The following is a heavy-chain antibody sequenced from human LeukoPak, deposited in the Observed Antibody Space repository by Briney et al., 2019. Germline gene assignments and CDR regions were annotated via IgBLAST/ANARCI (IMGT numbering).Heavy chain of an antibody. CDR3: ARDIRAHIGVVQDY. Sequence: ASVKVSCKASGYTFTTCGISWVRQAPGQGLEWMGWISAYNGNTNYAQKVQGRVTMTTDTSTSTAYMELRSLRSDDTAVYYCARDIRAHIGVVQDYWGQGTLVTVSS. CDR1: GYTFTTCG. V-gene: IGHV1-18*01. D-gene: IGHD2-15*01. J-gene: IGHJ4*02. CDR2: ISAYNGNT.